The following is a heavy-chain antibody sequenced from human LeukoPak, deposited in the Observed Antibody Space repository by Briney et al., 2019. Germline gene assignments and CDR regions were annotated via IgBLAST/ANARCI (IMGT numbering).Heavy chain of an antibody. V-gene: IGHV1-69*05. J-gene: IGHJ4*02. CDR1: GGTFSSYA. D-gene: IGHD3-22*01. CDR3: ASDYYDSSGKRFDY. Sequence: SVKVSCKASGGTFSSYAISWVRQAPGQGLEWMGRIIPIFGTASYAQKFQGRVTITTDESTSTAYMELSSLRSEDTAVYYCASDYYDSSGKRFDYWGQGTLVTVPS. CDR2: IIPIFGTA.